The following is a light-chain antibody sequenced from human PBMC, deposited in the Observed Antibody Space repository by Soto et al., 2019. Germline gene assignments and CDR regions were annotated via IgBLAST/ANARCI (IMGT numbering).Light chain of an antibody. V-gene: IGLV2-8*01. Sequence: QSDPTQPPSASGSPGQSATISCTGTSSDVGGYNYVSWYQQYPGKAPKLMIYEVSKRPSGVPGRFSGSKSGNTASLTVSGLQAEDEADYYCSSYAGSSTWVFGGGTKLTVL. CDR2: EVS. J-gene: IGLJ2*01. CDR1: SSDVGGYNY. CDR3: SSYAGSSTWV.